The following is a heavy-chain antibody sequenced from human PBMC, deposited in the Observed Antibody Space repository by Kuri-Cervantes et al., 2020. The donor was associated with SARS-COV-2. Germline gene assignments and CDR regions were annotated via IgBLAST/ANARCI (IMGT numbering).Heavy chain of an antibody. CDR2: VSYSGSA. Sequence: WETLSLTCTVFGDSISNTNYYWGWIRQPPGKGLEWIGSVSYSGSAYYNPSLKSRVTIFVDTSKNQLSLWLTSVTAADTAVYYCARRGSSGWSRAFDIWGQGTMVTVSS. CDR3: ARRGSSGWSRAFDI. D-gene: IGHD6-19*01. CDR1: GDSISNTNYY. J-gene: IGHJ3*02. V-gene: IGHV4-39*01.